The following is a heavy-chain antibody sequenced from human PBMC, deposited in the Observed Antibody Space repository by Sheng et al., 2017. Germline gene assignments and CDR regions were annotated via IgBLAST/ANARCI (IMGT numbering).Heavy chain of an antibody. CDR2: IKSKNDGETA. CDR3: VTVGALWDSYNFMDF. V-gene: IGHV3-15*01. D-gene: IGHD3-16*01. CDR1: GFTFTNAW. J-gene: IGHJ6*03. Sequence: EVQLVESGGGLVKPGGSLRLSCATSGFTFTNAWMSWVRQAPGKGLEWVGRIKSKNDGETADYAASVKGRFTVARDDSESTLFLMMNRLDFADTAVYYCVTVGALWDSYNFMDFWGEGTAVTVSS.